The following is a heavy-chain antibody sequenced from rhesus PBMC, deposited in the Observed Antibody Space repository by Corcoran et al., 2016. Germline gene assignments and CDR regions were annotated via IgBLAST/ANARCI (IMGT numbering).Heavy chain of an antibody. D-gene: IGHD3-16*01. CDR1: GGSISSSY. Sequence: QLQLQESGPGLVKPSETLSVTCAVSGGSISSSYWSWIRQAPGKGLKWIGYIYGSGTSTNYNPSLKSRVTISKDTSKNQFSLKLSSVTAADTAVYYCARLVITTLDYWGQGVLVTVSS. CDR2: IYGSGTST. V-gene: IGHV4-169*01. CDR3: ARLVITTLDY. J-gene: IGHJ4*01.